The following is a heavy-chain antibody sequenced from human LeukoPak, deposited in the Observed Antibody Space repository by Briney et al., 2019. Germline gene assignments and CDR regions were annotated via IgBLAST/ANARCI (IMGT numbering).Heavy chain of an antibody. CDR2: IHYSGSP. CDR3: ARLTQSLNFDP. CDR1: GGSISSGNYY. D-gene: IGHD1-20*01. Sequence: SETLSLTCTVSGGSISSGNYYWAWIRQPPGTGQEWIASIHYSGSPYYNPSLKSRVTISVDTSKSQFSLKMSSVTAADTAVYYCARLTQSLNFDPWGQGSLVTVSS. J-gene: IGHJ5*02. V-gene: IGHV4-39*01.